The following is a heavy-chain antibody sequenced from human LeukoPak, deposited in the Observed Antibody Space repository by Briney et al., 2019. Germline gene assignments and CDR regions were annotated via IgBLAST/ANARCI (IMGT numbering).Heavy chain of an antibody. J-gene: IGHJ6*02. CDR1: GASISTYY. D-gene: IGHD6-13*01. CDR2: IYYSGST. CDR3: ARGPSDSRSMDV. V-gene: IGHV4-59*01. Sequence: SETLSLTCTVSGASISTYYWSWIRQPPGKGLEWIGYIYYSGSTNYNPSLKSRVTISVDTSKNQFSLKLSSVTAADTAVYYCARGPSDSRSMDVWGQGTTVTVSS.